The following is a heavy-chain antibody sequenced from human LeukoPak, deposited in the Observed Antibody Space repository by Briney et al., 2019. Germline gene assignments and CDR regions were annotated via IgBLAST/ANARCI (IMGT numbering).Heavy chain of an antibody. D-gene: IGHD2-2*01. CDR1: GFTFSTYY. J-gene: IGHJ4*02. V-gene: IGHV3-7*01. CDR2: IKQDGSEE. CDR3: ARDTPGEESH. Sequence: PGGSLRLSCVASGFTFSTYYMSWVRQAPGKGLEWVANIKQDGSEEHYVDSVKGRFTISRDNAKNSLYLQMNSLRAEDTAVYYCARDTPGEESHWGQGTLVTVSS.